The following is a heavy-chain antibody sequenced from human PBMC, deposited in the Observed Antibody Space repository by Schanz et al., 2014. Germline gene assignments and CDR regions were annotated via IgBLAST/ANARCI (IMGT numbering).Heavy chain of an antibody. CDR3: SRHGDNSGYRDGSYYFSYGVDV. Sequence: QVQLQESGPGLVKPSETLSLTCTVSGDSISTSYYWGWIRQPPGKGLEWIGSVYYSGGSYYNPSQKSRVHMSVDTSKTLFSVGLPSVPAADTALYYCSRHGDNSGYRDGSYYFSYGVDVWGRGTTVTVSS. CDR2: VYYSGGS. CDR1: GDSISTSYY. D-gene: IGHD3-22*01. J-gene: IGHJ6*02. V-gene: IGHV4-39*01.